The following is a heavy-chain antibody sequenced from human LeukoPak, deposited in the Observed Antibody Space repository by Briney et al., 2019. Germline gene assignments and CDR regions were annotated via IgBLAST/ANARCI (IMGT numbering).Heavy chain of an antibody. CDR1: GFSLSTSGVG. CDR3: AHRSAAGSGSYDAFDI. CDR2: IYWDDDK. V-gene: IGHV2-5*02. Sequence: ESGPTLVKPTQTLTLTCTFSGFSLSTSGVGVGWIRQPPGKALEWLALIYWDDDKRYSPSLKSRPTITKDTSKNQVVLTMTNMDPVDTATYYCAHRSAAGSGSYDAFDIWGQGTMVTVSS. D-gene: IGHD3-10*01. J-gene: IGHJ3*02.